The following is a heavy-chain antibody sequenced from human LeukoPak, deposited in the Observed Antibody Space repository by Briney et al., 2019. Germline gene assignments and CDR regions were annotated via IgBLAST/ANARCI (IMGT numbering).Heavy chain of an antibody. V-gene: IGHV3-23*01. CDR3: AKPYDYGDWSFDY. CDR2: ISGSGGST. Sequence: PGGSLRLSCAASGFTFSSYAMSWVRQAPGKGLEWVSAISGSGGSTYYADSVKGRFTISRDNSKNTLYLQMNSLRAEDTDVYYCAKPYDYGDWSFDYWGQGTLVTVSS. J-gene: IGHJ4*02. CDR1: GFTFSSYA. D-gene: IGHD4-17*01.